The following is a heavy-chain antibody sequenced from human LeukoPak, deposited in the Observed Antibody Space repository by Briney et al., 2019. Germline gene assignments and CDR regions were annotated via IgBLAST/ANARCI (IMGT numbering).Heavy chain of an antibody. V-gene: IGHV4-38-2*01. CDR1: GSSINSGYY. D-gene: IGHD6-13*01. J-gene: IGHJ4*02. Sequence: PSETLSLTCAVSGSSINSGYYWGWIRQPPGKGLEWIGSIYHSGSTYYNPSLKSRVTISVDTSKNQFSLKLSSVTAADTALYYCARPGSSWYNHPFDFWGQGTLVTVSS. CDR2: IYHSGST. CDR3: ARPGSSWYNHPFDF.